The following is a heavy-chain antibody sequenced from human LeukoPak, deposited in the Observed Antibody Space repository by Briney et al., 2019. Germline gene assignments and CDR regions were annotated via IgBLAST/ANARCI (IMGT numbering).Heavy chain of an antibody. D-gene: IGHD3-16*02. CDR2: INHSGST. CDR3: ARNYVWGSYRQPYYFDY. J-gene: IGHJ4*02. V-gene: IGHV4-34*01. CDR1: GGSFSGYY. Sequence: SETLSLTCAVSGGSFSGYYWSWIRQPPGKGLEWIGEINHSGSTNYNPSLKSRVTISVDTSKNQFSLKLSSVTAADTAVYYCARNYVWGSYRQPYYFDYWGQGTLVTVSS.